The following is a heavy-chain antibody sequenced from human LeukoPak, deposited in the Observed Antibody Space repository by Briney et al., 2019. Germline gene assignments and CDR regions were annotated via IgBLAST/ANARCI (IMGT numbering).Heavy chain of an antibody. J-gene: IGHJ5*02. D-gene: IGHD3-3*01. CDR3: ARAVFKRDTIFGVVVQRTNTWFDP. CDR1: GGSISTGGYY. CDR2: IYYSGST. Sequence: SQTLSLTCTVSGGSISTGGYYWNWIRQHPGKGLEWIGYIYYSGSTHYNPSLRSRVTISIATSKNQFSLKLSSVTAADTAVYCCARAVFKRDTIFGVVVQRTNTWFDPWGQGTLVTVSS. V-gene: IGHV4-31*03.